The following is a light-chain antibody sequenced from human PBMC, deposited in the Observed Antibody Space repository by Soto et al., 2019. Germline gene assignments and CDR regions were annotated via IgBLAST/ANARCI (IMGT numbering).Light chain of an antibody. CDR1: SSDVGGYDY. CDR2: EVN. J-gene: IGLJ1*01. CDR3: SSYTDSGPLFV. V-gene: IGLV2-14*01. Sequence: QSALSQPASVSGSPGQSITISCTGTSSDVGGYDYVSWYQQHTGKAPKLLIYEVNNRPSDVSYRFSASKSGNTASLTISGLQAEDEADYHCSSYTDSGPLFVFGTGTKVTVL.